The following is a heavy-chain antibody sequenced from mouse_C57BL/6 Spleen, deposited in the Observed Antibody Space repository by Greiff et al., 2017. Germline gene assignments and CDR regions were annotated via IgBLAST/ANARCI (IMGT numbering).Heavy chain of an antibody. CDR3: ARGATVVAHWYFDV. Sequence: QVQLKESGPGLVQPSQSLSITCTVSGFSLTSYGVHWVRQSTGKGLEWLGVIWSGGSTDYNAAFISRLSISKDNSKSQVFFKMNSRQADDTAIYYCARGATVVAHWYFDVWGTGTTVTVSS. D-gene: IGHD1-1*01. CDR1: GFSLTSYG. J-gene: IGHJ1*03. CDR2: IWSGGST. V-gene: IGHV2-2*01.